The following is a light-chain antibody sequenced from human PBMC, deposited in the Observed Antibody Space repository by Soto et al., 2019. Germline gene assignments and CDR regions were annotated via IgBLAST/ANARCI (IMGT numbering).Light chain of an antibody. Sequence: QSALTQPRSVSGSPGQSVTISCTGTSSDVGGYNYVSWYQQHPGKAPKLMIYDVSKRPSGVPDRFSGSKSGNTASLTISGLQAEDEADYYCCSYEGSYTLSVFGTGTKLTVL. V-gene: IGLV2-11*01. J-gene: IGLJ1*01. CDR2: DVS. CDR3: CSYEGSYTLSV. CDR1: SSDVGGYNY.